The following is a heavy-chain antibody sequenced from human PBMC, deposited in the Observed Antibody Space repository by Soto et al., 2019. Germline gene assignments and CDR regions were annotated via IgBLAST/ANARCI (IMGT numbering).Heavy chain of an antibody. Sequence: SVTLSLTCAVTGGSISRYYWSWIRQPPGKGLEWIGYMYNAGSTIYNPSLKSRVAISVDTSKNQFSLKMNSVTAADTAVYYCARDLWGYCGADCYPLDVWGQGSTVTVS. D-gene: IGHD2-21*02. V-gene: IGHV4-59*01. CDR3: ARDLWGYCGADCYPLDV. CDR1: GGSISRYY. J-gene: IGHJ6*02. CDR2: MYNAGST.